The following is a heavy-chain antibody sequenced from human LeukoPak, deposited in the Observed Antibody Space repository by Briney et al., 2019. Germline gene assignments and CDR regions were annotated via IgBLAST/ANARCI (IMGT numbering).Heavy chain of an antibody. J-gene: IGHJ4*02. Sequence: GESLKISCKGSGYTFSSYWISWVRQMPGKGLEWMGRIDPSDSYTNYSPSFQGHVTISADKSISTAYLQWSSLKASDTAMYYCAREGWLQSIDYWGQGTLVTVSS. V-gene: IGHV5-10-1*01. CDR3: AREGWLQSIDY. CDR1: GYTFSSYW. CDR2: IDPSDSYT. D-gene: IGHD5-24*01.